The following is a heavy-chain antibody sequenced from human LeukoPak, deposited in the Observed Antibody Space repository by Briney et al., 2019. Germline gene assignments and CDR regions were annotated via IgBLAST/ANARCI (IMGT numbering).Heavy chain of an antibody. J-gene: IGHJ6*02. Sequence: PGGSLRLSCAASGFTFSSYGMHWVRQAPGKGLEWVAVIWYDGSNKYYADSVKGRFTISRHNSKNTLYLQMNSLRAEDTAVYYCARIPIIRYYYYGMDVWGQGTTVTVSS. CDR2: IWYDGSNK. D-gene: IGHD3-10*01. CDR3: ARIPIIRYYYYGMDV. V-gene: IGHV3-33*01. CDR1: GFTFSSYG.